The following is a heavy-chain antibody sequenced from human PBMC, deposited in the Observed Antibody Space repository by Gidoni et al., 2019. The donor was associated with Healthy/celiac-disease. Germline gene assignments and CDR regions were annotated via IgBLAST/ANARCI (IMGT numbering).Heavy chain of an antibody. CDR2: ISYDGSNK. CDR3: ARTGSIAARTERYFDL. Sequence: QVQLVESGGGVVQPGRSLRLSCAASGFTFSSYAMHWVRQAPGKGLEWVAVISYDGSNKYYADSVKGRFTISRDNSKNTLYLQMNSLRAEDTAVYYCARTGSIAARTERYFDLWGRGTLVTVSS. J-gene: IGHJ2*01. D-gene: IGHD6-6*01. CDR1: GFTFSSYA. V-gene: IGHV3-30-3*01.